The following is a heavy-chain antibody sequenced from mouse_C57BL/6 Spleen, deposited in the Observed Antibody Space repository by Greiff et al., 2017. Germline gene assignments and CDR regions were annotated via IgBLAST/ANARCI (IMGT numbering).Heavy chain of an antibody. Sequence: QVKLQQSGAELVKPGASVKISCKASGYTFTSYWMHWVKQRPGRGLEWIGSIDPKSGGTKYNEKFKGKATLTVDKPSSTAYMHLSSLTSEDSAVYYCAREIYDGYSDYWGQGTTRTVSS. V-gene: IGHV1-72*01. D-gene: IGHD2-3*01. J-gene: IGHJ2*01. CDR3: AREIYDGYSDY. CDR1: GYTFTSYW. CDR2: IDPKSGGT.